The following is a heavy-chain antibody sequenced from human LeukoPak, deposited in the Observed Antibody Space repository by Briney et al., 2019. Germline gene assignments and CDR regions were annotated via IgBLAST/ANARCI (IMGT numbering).Heavy chain of an antibody. Sequence: PGGSLRLSCAASGFTFSSYWMSWVRQAPGKGLEWVANIKQDGSEEYYVDSVKGRFTISRDNAKNSLYLQMNSLRAEDTAVYYCARGTRYYYDSSGYWDFDYWGQGTLVTVSS. J-gene: IGHJ4*02. CDR3: ARGTRYYYDSSGYWDFDY. CDR1: GFTFSSYW. D-gene: IGHD3-22*01. CDR2: IKQDGSEE. V-gene: IGHV3-7*01.